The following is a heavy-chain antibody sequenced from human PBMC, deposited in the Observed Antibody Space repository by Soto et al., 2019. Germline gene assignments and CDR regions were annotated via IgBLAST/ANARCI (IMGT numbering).Heavy chain of an antibody. CDR1: GFTFSTYS. D-gene: IGHD1-1*01. V-gene: IGHV3-48*02. J-gene: IGHJ4*02. CDR3: ATEPTRTRVVGDY. Sequence: EVQLVESGGGLVQPGGSLRLSCAASGFTFSTYSMNWVRQAPGKGLEWVSYISSGSSTIYYADSVKGRFTISRVNGKNSLYLRMNSLRDEDTAVYYCATEPTRTRVVGDYWGQGTLVTVSS. CDR2: ISSGSSTI.